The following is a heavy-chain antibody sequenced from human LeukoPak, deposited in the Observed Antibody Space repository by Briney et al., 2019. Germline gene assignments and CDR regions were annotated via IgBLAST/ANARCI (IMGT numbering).Heavy chain of an antibody. Sequence: GGSLGLSCAASGFTFSSYGMHWVRQAPGKGPEWVAFIRYDGSNKYYADSVKGRFTISRDNSKNTLYLQMNSLRAEDTAVYYCAKIAVAGERFDYWGQGTLVTVSS. CDR1: GFTFSSYG. J-gene: IGHJ4*02. CDR2: IRYDGSNK. CDR3: AKIAVAGERFDY. D-gene: IGHD6-19*01. V-gene: IGHV3-30*02.